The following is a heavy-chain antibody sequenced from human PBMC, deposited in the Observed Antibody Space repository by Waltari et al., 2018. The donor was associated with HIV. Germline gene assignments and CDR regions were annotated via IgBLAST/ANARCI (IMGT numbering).Heavy chain of an antibody. Sequence: EVQLVESGGGLVQPGGSLRLSCAASGFAFSSYWMRLVRQAPGKGLEGVANIKQDGSDKYYVDSVKGRFTISRDNAKNSLYLQMNSLRAEDTAVYYCARVVGAPRTLYYFDYWGQGTLVTVSS. V-gene: IGHV3-7*01. D-gene: IGHD1-26*01. J-gene: IGHJ4*02. CDR2: IKQDGSDK. CDR1: GFAFSSYW. CDR3: ARVVGAPRTLYYFDY.